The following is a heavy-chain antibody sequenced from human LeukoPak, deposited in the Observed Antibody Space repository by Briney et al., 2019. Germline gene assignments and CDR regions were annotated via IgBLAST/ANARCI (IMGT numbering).Heavy chain of an antibody. J-gene: IGHJ5*02. CDR2: IYTSGST. D-gene: IGHD2-2*01. CDR3: ARAAGYCSSTSCYGNYNWFDP. CDR1: GGSISSGSYY. Sequence: PSEALSLTCTVSGGSISSGSYYRSWIRQPAGKGLEWIGRIYTSGSTNYNPSLKSRVTISLDTSKNQFSLKLSSVTAADTAVYYCARAAGYCSSTSCYGNYNWFDPWGQGTLVTVSS. V-gene: IGHV4-61*02.